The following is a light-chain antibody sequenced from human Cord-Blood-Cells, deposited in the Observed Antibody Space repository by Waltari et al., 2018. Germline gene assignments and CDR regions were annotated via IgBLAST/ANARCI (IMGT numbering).Light chain of an antibody. CDR3: QQYYSTPLT. CDR2: WAS. Sequence: DIVLPQSPDSLAVSLGGRAPINCKSSQSVLYSSNNKNYLAWYQQKPGQPPKLLIYWASTRESGVPDRFSGSGSGTDFTLTISSLQAEDVAVYYCQQYYSTPLTFGGGTKVEIK. V-gene: IGKV4-1*01. CDR1: QSVLYSSNNKNY. J-gene: IGKJ4*01.